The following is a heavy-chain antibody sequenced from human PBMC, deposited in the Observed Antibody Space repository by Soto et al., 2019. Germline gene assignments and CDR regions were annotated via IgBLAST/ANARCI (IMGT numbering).Heavy chain of an antibody. CDR3: AWWSLSYFDY. J-gene: IGHJ4*02. CDR2: INPNNGST. CDR1: GYTFTGYY. V-gene: IGHV1-2*04. D-gene: IGHD2-15*01. Sequence: ASVKVSCKASGYTFTGYYMHWERQAPGQGLERMGWINPNNGSTNYAQNFKVCVTMTRDTSISTAFMELRRLKSDVRAVYYCAWWSLSYFDYWGQGTLVTVSS.